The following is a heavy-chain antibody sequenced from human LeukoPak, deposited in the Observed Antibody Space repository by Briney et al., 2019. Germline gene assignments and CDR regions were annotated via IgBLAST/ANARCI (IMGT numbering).Heavy chain of an antibody. CDR1: GGSISSGDYY. D-gene: IGHD3-3*01. CDR2: IYYSGNT. Sequence: PSETLSLTCTVSGGSISSGDYYWGWIRQPPGKGLEWIGTIYYSGNTYYNPSLKSRVTISVDTSKNQFSLKLNSVTAADTAVYYCARQQVVGGYNFWSGYYADVFDYWGQGTLVTVSS. V-gene: IGHV4-39*01. CDR3: ARQQVVGGYNFWSGYYADVFDY. J-gene: IGHJ4*02.